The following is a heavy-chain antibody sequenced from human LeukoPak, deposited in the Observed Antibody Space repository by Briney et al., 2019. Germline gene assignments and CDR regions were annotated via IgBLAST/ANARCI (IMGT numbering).Heavy chain of an antibody. J-gene: IGHJ4*02. CDR2: IWYDGSNK. CDR1: GFTFSSYG. Sequence: GGSLRLSCAASGFTFSSYGMHWVRQAPGKGLEWVAVIWYDGSNKYYADSVKGRFTISRDNSKNTLYLQMNSLRAGDTAVYYCASSSGWSQIVDYWGQGTLVTVSS. CDR3: ASSSGWSQIVDY. D-gene: IGHD6-19*01. V-gene: IGHV3-33*08.